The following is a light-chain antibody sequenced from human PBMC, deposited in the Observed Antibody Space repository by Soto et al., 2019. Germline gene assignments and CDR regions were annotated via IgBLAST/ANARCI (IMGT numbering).Light chain of an antibody. CDR1: QSVSSN. J-gene: IGKJ1*01. V-gene: IGKV3-15*01. CDR2: GAS. Sequence: EIVMTQSPATLSVSPGERATLSCTASQSVSSNLAWYQQKPGQAPRLLIYGASTKATGIPARFSGSGSGTEFTLTISSLQSEDFAVYYGQQYNNWPGTFGQGTKVEIK. CDR3: QQYNNWPGT.